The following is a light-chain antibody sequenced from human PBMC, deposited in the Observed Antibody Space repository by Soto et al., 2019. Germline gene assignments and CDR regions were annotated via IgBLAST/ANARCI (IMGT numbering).Light chain of an antibody. Sequence: IQLTQSPSLLSASIGDRVTITCRASHDISTFLAWYQQKPGKAPKLSIYEASTLQSGVPSRFSGSGSGTEFTLTISGLLPEDFAAYHCQQLYTLPFTFGQGTRLEIK. J-gene: IGKJ5*01. CDR1: HDISTF. V-gene: IGKV1-9*01. CDR2: EAS. CDR3: QQLYTLPFT.